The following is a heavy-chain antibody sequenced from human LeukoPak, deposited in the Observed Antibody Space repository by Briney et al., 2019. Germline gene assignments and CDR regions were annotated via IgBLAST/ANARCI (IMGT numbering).Heavy chain of an antibody. D-gene: IGHD3-3*01. CDR1: GGSISSGSYY. Sequence: SQTLSLTCTVSGGSISSGSYYWSWIRQPAGKGLEWIGRIYTRGSTNYNPSLKTRVTISVDTSKNQFSLKLSSVTAADTAVYYCARDRNYDFWSGYTNWFDPWGQGTLVTVSS. J-gene: IGHJ5*02. CDR2: IYTRGST. CDR3: ARDRNYDFWSGYTNWFDP. V-gene: IGHV4-61*02.